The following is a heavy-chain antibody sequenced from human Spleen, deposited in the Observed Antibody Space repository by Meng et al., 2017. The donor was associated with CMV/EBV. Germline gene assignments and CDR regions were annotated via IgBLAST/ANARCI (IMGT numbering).Heavy chain of an antibody. CDR1: GFTFSSYG. V-gene: IGHV3-74*01. CDR2: INSDGSST. J-gene: IGHJ4*02. Sequence: GESLKISCAASGFTFSSYGMHWVRQDPGKGLVWVARINSDGSSTYADSVKGRFTISRENAKNKLYVQMNSLTAEDTAVYYCARGRVYSSGWFYFDYWGQGTLVTVSS. D-gene: IGHD6-19*01. CDR3: ARGRVYSSGWFYFDY.